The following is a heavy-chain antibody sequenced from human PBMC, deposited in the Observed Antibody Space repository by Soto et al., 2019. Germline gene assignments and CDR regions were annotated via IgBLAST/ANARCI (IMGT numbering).Heavy chain of an antibody. CDR3: ARREREKDLGSYPLYLDYYYYMDV. D-gene: IGHD3-16*02. CDR1: GYTFTSYG. V-gene: IGHV1-18*01. CDR2: ISAYNGNT. J-gene: IGHJ6*03. Sequence: GASVKVSCKASGYTFTSYGISWVRQAPGQGLEWMGWISAYNGNTNYAQKLQGRVTMTTDTSTSTAYMELRSLRSDDTAVYYCARREREKDLGSYPLYLDYYYYMDVWGKGTTVTVSS.